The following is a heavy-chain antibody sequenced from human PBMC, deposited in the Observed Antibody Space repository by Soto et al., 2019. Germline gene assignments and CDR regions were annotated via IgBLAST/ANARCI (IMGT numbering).Heavy chain of an antibody. CDR3: ARAEADTAMDTGRTYYYGMDV. D-gene: IGHD5-18*01. CDR2: IIPIFGTA. Sequence: SVKVSCKASGGTFSSYAISWVRQAPGQGLEWMGVIIPIFGTANYAQKFQGRVTITADESTSTAYMGLSSLRSEDAAVYYCARAEADTAMDTGRTYYYGMDVSGQGTTVTVS. J-gene: IGHJ6*02. V-gene: IGHV1-69*13. CDR1: GGTFSSYA.